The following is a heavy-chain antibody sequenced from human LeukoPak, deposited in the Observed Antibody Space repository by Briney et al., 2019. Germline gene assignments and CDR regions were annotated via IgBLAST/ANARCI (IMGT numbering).Heavy chain of an antibody. CDR2: IWYDGSNK. J-gene: IGHJ4*02. Sequence: GGSLRLSCAASGFTFSSYGMHWVRQAPGKGLEWVAVIWYDGSNKYYADSVKGRFTISRDNSKNTLYLQMNSLRAEDTAVYYCARDPSGYSSSWYAAYYFDYWGQGTLVTVSS. D-gene: IGHD6-13*01. CDR3: ARDPSGYSSSWYAAYYFDY. V-gene: IGHV3-33*01. CDR1: GFTFSSYG.